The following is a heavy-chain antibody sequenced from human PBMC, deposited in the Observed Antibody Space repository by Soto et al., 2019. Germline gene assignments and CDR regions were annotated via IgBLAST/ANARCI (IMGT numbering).Heavy chain of an antibody. V-gene: IGHV3-72*01. J-gene: IGHJ3*02. CDR1: GFTLSDHY. CDR3: ARGAVGATGVFDI. CDR2: TRNKANSYTT. D-gene: IGHD1-26*01. Sequence: EVQLVESGGGLVQPGGSLRLSCAASGFTLSDHYMDWVRQAPGKGLEWVGRTRNKANSYTTEYAAYVKGRFTISRDDSKNALYMQMNSLKTEDTAMYYCARGAVGATGVFDIWGQGTMVTVSS.